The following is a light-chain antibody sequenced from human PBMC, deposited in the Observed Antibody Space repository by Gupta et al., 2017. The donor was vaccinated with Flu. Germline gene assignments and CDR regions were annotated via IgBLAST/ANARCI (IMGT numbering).Light chain of an antibody. Sequence: EIMLTHSPATLSVSQGERATLSCRASQSVSSNLAWYQQKPGQAPRLLIYGASTRATGIPARFSGSGSGTEFTLTISSLQSEDFAVYYCQQYNNWPPYTFGQGTKLEIK. CDR1: QSVSSN. V-gene: IGKV3-15*01. CDR3: QQYNNWPPYT. CDR2: GAS. J-gene: IGKJ2*01.